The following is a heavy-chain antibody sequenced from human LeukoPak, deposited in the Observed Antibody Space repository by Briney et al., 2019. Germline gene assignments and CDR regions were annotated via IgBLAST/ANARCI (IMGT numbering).Heavy chain of an antibody. D-gene: IGHD5-24*01. Sequence: GGSLRLSCAASGFTFSSYGMHWVRQAPGKGLEWVSYISTSSNTIYYADSVEGRFTISRDNAKNSLYLQMNSLRDEDTAVYYCARAPRDGYKHFDYWGQGTLVPVSS. CDR1: GFTFSSYG. CDR3: ARAPRDGYKHFDY. CDR2: ISTSSNTI. V-gene: IGHV3-48*02. J-gene: IGHJ4*02.